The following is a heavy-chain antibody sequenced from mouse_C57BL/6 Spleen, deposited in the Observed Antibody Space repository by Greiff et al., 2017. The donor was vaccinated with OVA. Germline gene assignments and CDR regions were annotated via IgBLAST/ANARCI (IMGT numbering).Heavy chain of an antibody. D-gene: IGHD2-2*01. Sequence: QVQLQQSGAELVMPGASVKLSCKASGYTFTSYWMHWVKQRPGQGLEWIGEIDPSDSYTNYNQKFKGKSTLTVDKSSSTAYMQLSSLTSEDSAVYYCARSNYGYDRGAFDYWGQGTTLTVSS. J-gene: IGHJ2*01. CDR2: IDPSDSYT. V-gene: IGHV1-69*01. CDR3: ARSNYGYDRGAFDY. CDR1: GYTFTSYW.